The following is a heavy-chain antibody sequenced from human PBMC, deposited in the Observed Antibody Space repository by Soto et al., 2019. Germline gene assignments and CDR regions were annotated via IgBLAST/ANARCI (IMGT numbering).Heavy chain of an antibody. D-gene: IGHD2-21*01. CDR3: AKDVRPDGFWDIAY. V-gene: IGHV3-23*01. CDR2: IFGSASSA. CDR1: GFSFSTYT. J-gene: IGHJ4*02. Sequence: PGGSLRLSCAASGFSFSTYTMNWVRQAPERGLEWVSGIFGSASSAYYADSVKGRFTISRDNSKNTLFLQMNSLRAEDTAVYYCAKDVRPDGFWDIAYWGQGPQVTVSS.